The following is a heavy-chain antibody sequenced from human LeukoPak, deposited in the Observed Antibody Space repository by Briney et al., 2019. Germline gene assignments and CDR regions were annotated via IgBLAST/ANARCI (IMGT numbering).Heavy chain of an antibody. CDR3: ARPASPYDILTGYYSAYFDY. V-gene: IGHV1-18*01. CDR1: GYTFTSYG. CDR2: ISAYNGNT. J-gene: IGHJ4*02. D-gene: IGHD3-9*01. Sequence: ASVKVSCKASGYTFTSYGISWVRQAPGQGLEWMGWISAYNGNTNYAQKLQGRVTMTTDTSTSTAYMELRSLRSDDTAVYYCARPASPYDILTGYYSAYFDYWGQGTLVTVSS.